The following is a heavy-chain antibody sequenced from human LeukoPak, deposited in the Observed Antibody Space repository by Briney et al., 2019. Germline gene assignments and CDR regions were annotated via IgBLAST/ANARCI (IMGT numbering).Heavy chain of an antibody. CDR3: ARPPPYGDSAHWFDP. Sequence: SVKVSCKASGGTFSSYAISWVRQAPGQGLEWMGGIIPIFGTANYAQKFQGRVTITADESTSTAYMELSSLRSEDTAVYYCARPPPYGDSAHWFDPWGQGTPVTVSS. J-gene: IGHJ5*02. CDR1: GGTFSSYA. V-gene: IGHV1-69*13. D-gene: IGHD4-17*01. CDR2: IIPIFGTA.